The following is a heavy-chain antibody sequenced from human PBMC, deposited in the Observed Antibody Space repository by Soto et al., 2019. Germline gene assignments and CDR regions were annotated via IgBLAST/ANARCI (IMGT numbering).Heavy chain of an antibody. CDR3: ARSSGRGSHGPNDYGMDV. D-gene: IGHD3-10*01. Sequence: QLQLVQSGAEVKKPGASVQISCKASGYTFSTYGFNWVRQAPGQGLEWMGWISAYNGYTSYTQKCQGRVTMTTTTSTTTGYMGLRSMRFDDTAVYYCARSSGRGSHGPNDYGMDVWGQGTTVTVSS. CDR2: ISAYNGYT. CDR1: GYTFSTYG. J-gene: IGHJ6*02. V-gene: IGHV1-18*01.